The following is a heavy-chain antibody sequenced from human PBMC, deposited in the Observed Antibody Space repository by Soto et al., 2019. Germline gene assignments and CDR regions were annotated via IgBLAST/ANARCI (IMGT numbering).Heavy chain of an antibody. CDR2: IYSNDDK. J-gene: IGHJ3*02. CDR3: GHSLDDGRNSI. V-gene: IGHV2-5*01. Sequence: QITLKESGPTLVKPTQTLTLTCTFSGFSLSSSGVGVEWVRQPPGKALEWLALIYSNDDKRYSPSVKSRLTIRKDTSKNRVLLKITNMDPVDTATYYCGHSLDDGRNSIWGQGTMVTVSS. CDR1: GFSLSSSGVG. D-gene: IGHD4-17*01.